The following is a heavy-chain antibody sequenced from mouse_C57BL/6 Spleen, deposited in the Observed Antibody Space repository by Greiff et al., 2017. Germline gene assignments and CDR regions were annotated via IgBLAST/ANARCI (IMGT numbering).Heavy chain of an antibody. CDR2: INPNNGGT. Sequence: VQLKQSGPELVKPGASVKISCKASGYTFTDYYMNWVKQSHGKSLEWIGDINPNNGGTSYNQKFKGKATLTVDKSSSTAYMELRSLTSEDSAVYYCARYGDYYFDYWGQGTTLTVSS. CDR1: GYTFTDYY. CDR3: ARYGDYYFDY. J-gene: IGHJ2*01. V-gene: IGHV1-26*01. D-gene: IGHD1-1*01.